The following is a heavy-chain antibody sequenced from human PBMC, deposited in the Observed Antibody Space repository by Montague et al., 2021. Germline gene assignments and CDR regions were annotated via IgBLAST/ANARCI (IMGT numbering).Heavy chain of an antibody. CDR1: GYSFTSHW. J-gene: IGHJ4*02. CDR2: IHPGTSDT. CDR3: ARLITTFGGVSSPNDY. D-gene: IGHD3-16*01. Sequence: QSGAEVKKPGESLKISCKGFGYSFTSHWIGWVRQMPGKGLEWMGIIHPGTSDTRCSPSFQGQVTISVDKSISTAYLQWSSLKASDTAMFYCARLITTFGGVSSPNDYWGQGTLVTVSS. V-gene: IGHV5-51*01.